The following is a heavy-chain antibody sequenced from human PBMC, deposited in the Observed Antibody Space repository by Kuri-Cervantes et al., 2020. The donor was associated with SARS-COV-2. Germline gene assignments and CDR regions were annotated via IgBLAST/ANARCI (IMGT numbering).Heavy chain of an antibody. CDR1: GFTFSNAW. J-gene: IGHJ6*02. D-gene: IGHD3-3*01. CDR2: IKSKTDGGTT. CDR3: TTDTPISQHYDFWSGYHYGMDV. Sequence: GGSLRLSCAASGFTFSNAWMNWVRQAPGKGLEWVGRIKSKTDGGTTDYAAPVKGRFTISRDDSKNTLYLQMNSLKTEDTAVYYCTTDTPISQHYDFWSGYHYGMDVWGQGTTVTVSS. V-gene: IGHV3-15*07.